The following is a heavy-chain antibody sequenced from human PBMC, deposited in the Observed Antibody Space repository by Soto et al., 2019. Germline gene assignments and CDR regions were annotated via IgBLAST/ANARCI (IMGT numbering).Heavy chain of an antibody. CDR1: GFTFSSYS. Sequence: EVQLVESGGGLVKPGGSLRLSCAASGFTFSSYSMNWVRQAPGKGLEWVSSISSSSSYIYYADSVKGRFTISRDNAKNSLYLQMNRLRAEDTAVYYCARDGLLWVGELLRNWFDPWGQGTLVTVSS. J-gene: IGHJ5*02. CDR2: ISSSSSYI. CDR3: ARDGLLWVGELLRNWFDP. D-gene: IGHD3-10*01. V-gene: IGHV3-21*01.